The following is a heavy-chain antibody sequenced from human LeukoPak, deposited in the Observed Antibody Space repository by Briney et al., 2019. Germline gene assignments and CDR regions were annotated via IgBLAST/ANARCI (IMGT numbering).Heavy chain of an antibody. CDR3: ARDAGIAVAVNYFDY. D-gene: IGHD6-19*01. CDR2: INPSGGST. CDR1: GYTFTSYY. J-gene: IGHJ4*02. Sequence: ASVKVSCKASGYTFTSYYMHWVRQAPGQGLEWMGIINPSGGSTSYAQKFQGRVTMTRGTSTSTVYMELSSLRSEDTAVYYCARDAGIAVAVNYFDYWGQGTLVTVSS. V-gene: IGHV1-46*01.